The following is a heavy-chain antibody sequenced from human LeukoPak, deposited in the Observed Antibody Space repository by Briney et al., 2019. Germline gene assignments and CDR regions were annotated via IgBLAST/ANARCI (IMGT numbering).Heavy chain of an antibody. V-gene: IGHV3-23*01. D-gene: IGHD6-19*01. CDR2: ISGGGSST. Sequence: GGSLRLSCAASGFTVSSNNMNWVRQAPGKGLEWVSGISGGGSSTYDADSVMGRFTISRDNSKNTLYLQMNSLRAEDTAVYYCAKDGTSGWYVGNWFDPWGQGTLVTVSS. J-gene: IGHJ5*02. CDR3: AKDGTSGWYVGNWFDP. CDR1: GFTVSSNN.